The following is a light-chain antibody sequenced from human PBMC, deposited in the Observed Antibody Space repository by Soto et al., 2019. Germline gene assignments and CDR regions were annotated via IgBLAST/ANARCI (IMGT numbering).Light chain of an antibody. CDR1: QSVETTF. V-gene: IGKV3-20*01. CDR2: GAS. J-gene: IGKJ1*01. Sequence: EMVLTQSPGSLSLSPGQSATHSCRASQSVETTFFAWYQKRPGQAPRLLIYGASKRVTGIPDRFSGSGSGTDFTLIISRLEPEDFAVYYCQQYMSSVTFGQGTKVEIK. CDR3: QQYMSSVT.